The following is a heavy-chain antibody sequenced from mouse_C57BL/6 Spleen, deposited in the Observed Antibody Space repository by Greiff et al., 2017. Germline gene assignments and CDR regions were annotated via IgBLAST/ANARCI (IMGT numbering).Heavy chain of an antibody. CDR3: ARGGYGYDRPYYFDY. V-gene: IGHV1-52*01. D-gene: IGHD2-2*01. CDR2: IAPSDSDT. J-gene: IGHJ2*01. CDR1: GYTFTSYW. Sequence: QVQLQPPGAELVRPGSSVKLSCKASGYTFTSYWMHWVKQRPRQGLEWIGNIAPSDSDTPYNQKFKGKATLTVDKSSSTAYMQLSSLTSEDSAVYYCARGGYGYDRPYYFDYWGQGTTLTVSS.